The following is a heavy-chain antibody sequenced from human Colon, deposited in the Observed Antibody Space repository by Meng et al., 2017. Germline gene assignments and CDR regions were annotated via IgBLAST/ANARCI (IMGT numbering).Heavy chain of an antibody. CDR1: GYHFTSYS. Sequence: QGQVVECRAEVKKPGASVKISCKASGYHFTSYSIHCVRQAPGQGLEWMGVSNLSGVSTAQKFQGRLTLTRDTSTSTVYMELSSLTSEDTAVYYCARDQRYHTVRGIVVGLDYWGQGALVTVSS. V-gene: IGHV1-46*01. CDR3: ARDQRYHTVRGIVVGLDY. J-gene: IGHJ4*02. D-gene: IGHD3-10*01. CDR2: SNLSGVST.